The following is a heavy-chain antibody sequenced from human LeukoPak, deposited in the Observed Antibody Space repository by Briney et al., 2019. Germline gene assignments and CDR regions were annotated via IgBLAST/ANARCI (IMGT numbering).Heavy chain of an antibody. Sequence: GGSLRLSCAVSGFSFSSYAMSWVRQAPGKGLEWVSTVSETGDGTYYADSVKGRFIISRDNAKNSLYLQMNSLRAEVTAVYYCARDRDYSSSCPDYWGQGTLVTVSS. CDR3: ARDRDYSSSCPDY. J-gene: IGHJ4*02. V-gene: IGHV3-23*01. D-gene: IGHD6-13*01. CDR2: VSETGDGT. CDR1: GFSFSSYA.